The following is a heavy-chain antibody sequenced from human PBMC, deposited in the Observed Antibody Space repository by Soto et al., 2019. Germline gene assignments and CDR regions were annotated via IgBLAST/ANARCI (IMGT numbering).Heavy chain of an antibody. CDR2: ICAYNANA. V-gene: IGHV1-18*01. CDR1: GYTFRNFG. Sequence: QIQLLQSGAEVKKPGASVKVTCKASGYTFRNFGITWVRQAPGQGLEWMGWICAYNANANHAQKFQGRLTMTADTSTSTAYMELRSLRSDDTAVYYCARENSYFDYWGQGTLVTVSS. CDR3: ARENSYFDY. J-gene: IGHJ4*02.